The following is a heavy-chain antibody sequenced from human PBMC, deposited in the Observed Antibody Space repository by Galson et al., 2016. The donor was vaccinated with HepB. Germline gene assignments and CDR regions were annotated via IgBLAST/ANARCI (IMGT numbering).Heavy chain of an antibody. J-gene: IGHJ5*02. CDR2: IYQSGTT. D-gene: IGHD5-24*01. Sequence: SETLSLTCAVSGGSINSNNWWNWVRQPPGKGLEWIGEIYQSGTTHYNSSLKSRVTISIDNSKNQFSLRMTSVTAADPAVYYCSGGELARGFDPWGQGSLVTVSS. V-gene: IGHV4-4*02. CDR1: GGSINSNNW. CDR3: SGGELARGFDP.